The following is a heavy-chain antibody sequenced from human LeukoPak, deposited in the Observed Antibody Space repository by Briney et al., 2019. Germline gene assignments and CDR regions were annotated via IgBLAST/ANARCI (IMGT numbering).Heavy chain of an antibody. D-gene: IGHD3-3*01. CDR2: IYYSGST. CDR3: ARYYYDFWSGYSTSGQYYMDV. V-gene: IGHV4-39*07. CDR1: GGSISSSSYY. Sequence: SETLSLTCTVSGGSISSSSYYWGWIRQPPGKGLEWIGRIYYSGSTYYNPSLKSRVTISVDTSKNQFSLKLSSVTAADTAVYYCARYYYDFWSGYSTSGQYYMDVWGKGTTVTVSS. J-gene: IGHJ6*03.